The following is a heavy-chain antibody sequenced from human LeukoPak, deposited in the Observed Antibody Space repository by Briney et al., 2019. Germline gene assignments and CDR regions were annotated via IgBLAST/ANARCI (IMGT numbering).Heavy chain of an antibody. CDR3: ARQIAVVEPTDPNWFDS. J-gene: IGHJ5*01. CDR2: VYYSGST. D-gene: IGHD2-21*01. Sequence: PSETLSLTCSVSGGSIISGSFYWGWIRQPLGKGLEWIGSVYYSGSTYYTPSLKGRVTISLDTSMNHFSLRLTSVTAADTAVYYCARQIAVVEPTDPNWFDSWGQGTLVTVSS. CDR1: GGSIISGSFY. V-gene: IGHV4-39*07.